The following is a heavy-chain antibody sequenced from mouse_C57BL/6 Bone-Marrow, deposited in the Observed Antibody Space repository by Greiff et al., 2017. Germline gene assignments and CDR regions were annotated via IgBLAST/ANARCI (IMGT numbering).Heavy chain of an antibody. CDR1: GYTFTSYY. V-gene: IGHV1-64*01. CDR2: IHPSSGST. Sequence: QVQLQQSGAELVKPGASVKLSCKASGYTFTSYYMHWVKQRPGQGLEWIGMIHPSSGSTNYNEKFKSKATLTVDKSSSTAYMQLSRLTSEDSAVYYCARKGGLYAMAYWGQGTPVTVSS. CDR3: ARKGGLYAMAY. J-gene: IGHJ4*01.